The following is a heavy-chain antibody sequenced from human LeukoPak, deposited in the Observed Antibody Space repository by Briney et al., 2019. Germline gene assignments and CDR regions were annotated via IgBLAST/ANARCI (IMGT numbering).Heavy chain of an antibody. Sequence: PGGSLRLSCAASGFTFSSYAMHWVRQAPGKGLEWVAVISYDGSNKYYADSVKGRFTISRDNAKNSLYLQMNSLRAEDTAVYYCARDLTIFGVVTEDFDYWGQGTLVTVSS. V-gene: IGHV3-30-3*01. D-gene: IGHD3-3*01. CDR1: GFTFSSYA. CDR3: ARDLTIFGVVTEDFDY. J-gene: IGHJ4*02. CDR2: ISYDGSNK.